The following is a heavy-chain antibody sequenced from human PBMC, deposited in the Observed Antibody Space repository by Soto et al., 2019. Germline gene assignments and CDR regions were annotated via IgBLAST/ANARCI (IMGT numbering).Heavy chain of an antibody. Sequence: PSETLYLTCSVSGDSISTVDYFWAWIRQPPGQALEYIGYIYKSATTYYNPSFEGRVAISLDTSKSHFSLNVTSVTAADTAVYFCARGRYCLTGRCFPNWFDSWGQGTLVTVSS. J-gene: IGHJ5*01. D-gene: IGHD2-15*01. CDR2: IYKSATT. V-gene: IGHV4-30-4*01. CDR3: ARGRYCLTGRCFPNWFDS. CDR1: GDSISTVDYF.